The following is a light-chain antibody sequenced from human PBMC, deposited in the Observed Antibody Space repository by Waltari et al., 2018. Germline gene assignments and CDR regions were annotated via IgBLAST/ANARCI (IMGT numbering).Light chain of an antibody. CDR2: GAS. CDR1: QSIGRA. V-gene: IGKV3-20*01. J-gene: IGKJ1*01. CDR3: QRNDRLPVT. Sequence: EIVLTQSPGTLSLSPGERATLSCRASQSIGRALIWYRQKPGQAPRLLIYGASTRATGIPARFSGSGSGTDFSITISRLEPEDFAVYYCQRNDRLPVTFGQGTKVEIK.